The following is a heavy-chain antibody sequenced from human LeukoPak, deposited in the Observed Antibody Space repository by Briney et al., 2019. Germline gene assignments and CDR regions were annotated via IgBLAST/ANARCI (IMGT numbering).Heavy chain of an antibody. CDR2: IYSGGST. J-gene: IGHJ3*02. D-gene: IGHD5-12*01. Sequence: GGSLRLSCVASVFTVSTNYMSGVRQAPGKGLEWVSIIYSGGSTYYADSVKGRFTISRDISQNTVYLQMNSLRAEDTAVYYCARDLGYSAYATVRGHAVDIWGQRTMVTVSS. CDR1: VFTVSTNY. V-gene: IGHV3-66*01. CDR3: ARDLGYSAYATVRGHAVDI.